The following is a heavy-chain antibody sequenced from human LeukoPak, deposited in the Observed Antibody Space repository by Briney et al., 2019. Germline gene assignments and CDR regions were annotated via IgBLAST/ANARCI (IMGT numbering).Heavy chain of an antibody. Sequence: PGGSLRLSCAASGFTFTAYLIHWVRQAPGKGLEWLALMSSDGNEIFYADSVKGRFTISRDNSKNTLYLQMNSLRAEDTGVYYCVIVSEYYFDHSASFDYWGDGTLVTVSS. V-gene: IGHV3-30-3*01. CDR1: GFTFTAYL. CDR2: MSSDGNEI. J-gene: IGHJ4*01. D-gene: IGHD3-22*01. CDR3: VIVSEYYFDHSASFDY.